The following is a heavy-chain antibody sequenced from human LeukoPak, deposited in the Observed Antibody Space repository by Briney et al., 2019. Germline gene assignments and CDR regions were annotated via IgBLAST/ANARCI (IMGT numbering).Heavy chain of an antibody. CDR1: GFTFSSYA. J-gene: IGHJ4*02. CDR2: ISSNGGST. CDR3: AKDRIPLGYCSGGSCYFDY. Sequence: PGGSLRLSCAASGFTFSSYAMHWVRLAPGKGLEYVSAISSNGGSTYYANSVKGRFTISRDNSKNTLYLQMGSLRAEDMAVYYCAKDRIPLGYCSGGSCYFDYWGQGTLVTVSS. V-gene: IGHV3-64*01. D-gene: IGHD2-15*01.